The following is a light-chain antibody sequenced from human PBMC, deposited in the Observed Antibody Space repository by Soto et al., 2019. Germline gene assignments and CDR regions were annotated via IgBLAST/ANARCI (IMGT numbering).Light chain of an antibody. CDR1: QGITNY. CDR2: DAS. J-gene: IGKJ3*01. Sequence: DIQMTQSPSSLSASVGDRVTITCRASQGITNYLAWYQQKPGKVPKLLIYDASTLESGVPSRFSGSGSGTDFTLTISSLPHEDVATYYCQKYNSAPRMFTFGPGTNVDIK. CDR3: QKYNSAPRMFT. V-gene: IGKV1-27*01.